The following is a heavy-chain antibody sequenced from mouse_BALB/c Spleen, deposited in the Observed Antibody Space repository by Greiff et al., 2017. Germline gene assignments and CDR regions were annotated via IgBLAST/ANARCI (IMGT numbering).Heavy chain of an antibody. CDR3: ARRDYGSSLFDY. V-gene: IGHV5-6-3*01. D-gene: IGHD1-1*01. CDR2: INSNGGST. Sequence: EVKLMESGGGLVQPGGSLKLSCAASGFTFSSYGMSWVRQTPDKRLELVATINSNGGSTYYPDSVKGRFTISRDNAKNTLYLQMSSLKSEDTAMYYCARRDYGSSLFDYWGQGTTLTVSS. CDR1: GFTFSSYG. J-gene: IGHJ2*01.